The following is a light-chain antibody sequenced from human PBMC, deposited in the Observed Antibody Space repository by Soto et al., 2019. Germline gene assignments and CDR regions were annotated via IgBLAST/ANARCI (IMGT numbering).Light chain of an antibody. J-gene: IGKJ1*01. CDR2: KAS. CDR1: QSISSW. V-gene: IGKV1-5*03. CDR3: QQCNSYPPT. Sequence: DIQMTQSPSTLSASVGDRVTITCRASQSISSWLAWYQQKPGKAPKVLIYKASNLQSGVPSRFSGRGSGTDFTLTISGLQPDDFATYYCQQCNSYPPTFGQGTTVDIE.